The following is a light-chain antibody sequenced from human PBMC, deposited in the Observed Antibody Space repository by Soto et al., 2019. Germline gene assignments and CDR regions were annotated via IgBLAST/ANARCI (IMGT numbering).Light chain of an antibody. Sequence: EIVMTQSPATLSVSPGERATLSCRASQSISSNLVWYQQKAGQAPRLLIYGASTRATGIPARFSGSGSGTEFTLTISSLQSEDFAVYYCQQYDSSRTFGQGTKVDIK. V-gene: IGKV3-15*01. CDR2: GAS. CDR1: QSISSN. CDR3: QQYDSSRT. J-gene: IGKJ1*01.